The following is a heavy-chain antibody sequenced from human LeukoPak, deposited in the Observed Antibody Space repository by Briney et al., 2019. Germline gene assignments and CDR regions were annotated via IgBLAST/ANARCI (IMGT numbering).Heavy chain of an antibody. Sequence: SETLSLTCTVSGGPITSHFWSWIRQPPGEGLERIGNFYHAGNSNLNPSLKSRVTTSIDTSKNQFSLKLRSMTAADTAVYYCARDGPTSTAPFDYWGQGTLVTVSS. J-gene: IGHJ4*02. CDR1: GGPITSHF. CDR3: ARDGPTSTAPFDY. D-gene: IGHD1-26*01. CDR2: FYHAGNS. V-gene: IGHV4-59*11.